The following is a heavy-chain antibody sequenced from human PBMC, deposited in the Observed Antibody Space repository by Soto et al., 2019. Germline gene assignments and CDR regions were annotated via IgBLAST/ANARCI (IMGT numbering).Heavy chain of an antibody. Sequence: PSETLSLTCSMYSGSLSGYYWRWIRQRPGKGLEWIGEISQSGNSNYSPSLKSRDSISIDTSKKQFSLHLASVSAADTAVYYCARAPKVSGSSQTRPDFWGQGTLVTVSS. D-gene: IGHD6-6*01. CDR1: SGSLSGYY. V-gene: IGHV4-34*01. CDR2: ISQSGNS. J-gene: IGHJ4*02. CDR3: ARAPKVSGSSQTRPDF.